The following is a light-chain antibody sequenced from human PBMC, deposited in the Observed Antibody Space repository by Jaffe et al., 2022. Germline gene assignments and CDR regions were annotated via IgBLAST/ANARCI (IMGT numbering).Light chain of an antibody. CDR1: QSVLYSSNNKNY. Sequence: DIVMTQSPDSLAVSLGERATINCKSSQSVLYSSNNKNYLAWYQQKRGQPPKLLISWASTRESGVPDRFSGSGSGTDFTLTISSLQAEDVAVYYCQQYYSTPPVTFGPGTKVEIK. J-gene: IGKJ3*01. V-gene: IGKV4-1*01. CDR3: QQYYSTPPVT. CDR2: WAS.